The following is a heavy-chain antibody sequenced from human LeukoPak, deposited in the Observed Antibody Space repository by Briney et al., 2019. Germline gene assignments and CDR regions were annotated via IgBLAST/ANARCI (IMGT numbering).Heavy chain of an antibody. CDR3: ARKNVVVVAATLLNYFDY. Sequence: SETLSLTCTVSGGSISSSSYYWGWIRQPPGKGLEWIGSIYYSGSTYYNPSLKSRVTISVDTSKNQFSLKLSSVTAADTAVYCCARKNVVVVAATLLNYFDYWGQGTLVTVSS. CDR1: GGSISSSSYY. V-gene: IGHV4-39*01. J-gene: IGHJ4*02. CDR2: IYYSGST. D-gene: IGHD2-15*01.